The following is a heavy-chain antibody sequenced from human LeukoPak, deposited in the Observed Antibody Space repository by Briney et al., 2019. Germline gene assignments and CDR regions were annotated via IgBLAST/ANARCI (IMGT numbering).Heavy chain of an antibody. Sequence: GGSLRLFCTASGFTFGSYDMNWVRQAPGKGLEWVSTISTGSNYIYYADSVKGRFTISRDNAKGSLYLQMSSLRAEDTAVYYCAKNVESKTLIRRSWFDPWGQGTLVTVSS. CDR1: GFTFGSYD. D-gene: IGHD2-21*01. CDR3: AKNVESKTLIRRSWFDP. V-gene: IGHV3-21*01. J-gene: IGHJ5*02. CDR2: ISTGSNYI.